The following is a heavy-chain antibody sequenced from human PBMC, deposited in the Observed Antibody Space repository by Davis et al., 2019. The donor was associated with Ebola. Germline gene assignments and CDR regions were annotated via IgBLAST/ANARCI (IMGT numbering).Heavy chain of an antibody. CDR2: TWYDGSNK. V-gene: IGHV3-33*01. CDR1: GFTFSSYS. CDR3: ARDQGVDPGYYYYGMDV. Sequence: GGSLRLSCAASGFTFSSYSMHWVRQAPGKGQEWVAVTWYDGSNKYYADPVKGRFTISRDNSKNTLYLQMNSLRAEDTAVYYCARDQGVDPGYYYYGMDVWGQGTTVTVSS. J-gene: IGHJ6*02. D-gene: IGHD5-12*01.